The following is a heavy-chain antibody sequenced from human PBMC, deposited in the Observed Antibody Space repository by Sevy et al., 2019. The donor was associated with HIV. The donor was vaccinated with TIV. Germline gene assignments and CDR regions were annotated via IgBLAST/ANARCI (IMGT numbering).Heavy chain of an antibody. V-gene: IGHV4-59*01. D-gene: IGHD3-3*01. Sequence: SETLSLTCTVSGGSISSYYWSWIRQPPGKGLEWIEYIYYSGSTNYNPSVKSRVTISVDTSKNQFSLKLSSVTAADTAVYYCARDPITIFGVVKGGMDVWGQGTTVTVSS. CDR3: ARDPITIFGVVKGGMDV. J-gene: IGHJ6*02. CDR1: GGSISSYY. CDR2: IYYSGST.